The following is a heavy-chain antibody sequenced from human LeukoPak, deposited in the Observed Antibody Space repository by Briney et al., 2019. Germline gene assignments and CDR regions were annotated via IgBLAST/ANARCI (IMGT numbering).Heavy chain of an antibody. Sequence: PGGSLRLSCAASGFTFDDYAMHWVRQAPGKGLEWVSGISWNSGSIGYADSVKGRFTISRDNAKNSLYLQMNSLRAEDTALYYCAKDGMAGITLEYFQHWGQGTLVTVSS. CDR3: AKDGMAGITLEYFQH. D-gene: IGHD6-19*01. CDR2: ISWNSGSI. CDR1: GFTFDDYA. J-gene: IGHJ1*01. V-gene: IGHV3-9*01.